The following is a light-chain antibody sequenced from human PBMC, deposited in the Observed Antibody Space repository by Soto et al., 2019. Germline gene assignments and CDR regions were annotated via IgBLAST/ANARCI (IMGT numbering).Light chain of an antibody. Sequence: QSVLTQPPSVSEAPRQRVTISCSGSSSNIGNNAVNWYQQLPGQAPKIVIYYDDLLTSGVSDRFSGSKSGDTASLTISGLQAEDEATYYCCSYAGSFRVFGGGTQLTVL. CDR2: YDD. J-gene: IGLJ3*02. CDR1: SSNIGNNA. V-gene: IGLV1-36*01. CDR3: CSYAGSFRV.